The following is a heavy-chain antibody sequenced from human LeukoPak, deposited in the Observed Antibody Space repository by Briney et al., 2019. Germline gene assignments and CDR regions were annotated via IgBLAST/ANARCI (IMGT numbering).Heavy chain of an antibody. CDR3: ARSGWLLYYYYYMDV. V-gene: IGHV4-61*02. D-gene: IGHD3-9*01. CDR2: IYTSGSA. Sequence: SETLSLTCTVSGGSISSGSYYWGWIRQPAGKGLEWIGRIYTSGSANYNPSLKSRVTISVDTSKNQFSLKLSSVTAADTAVYYCARSGWLLYYYYYMDVWGKGTTVTISS. J-gene: IGHJ6*03. CDR1: GGSISSGSYY.